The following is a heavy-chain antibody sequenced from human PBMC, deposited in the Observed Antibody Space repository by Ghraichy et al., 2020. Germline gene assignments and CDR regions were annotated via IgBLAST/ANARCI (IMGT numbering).Heavy chain of an antibody. CDR2: INHSGST. Sequence: SETLSLTCAVYGGSFSGYYWSWIRQPPGKGLEWIGEINHSGSTNYNPSLKSRVTISVDTSKNQFSLKLSSVTAADTAVYYCARGARITMVRASRAFDIWGQGTMVTVSS. CDR1: GGSFSGYY. D-gene: IGHD3-10*01. V-gene: IGHV4-34*01. CDR3: ARGARITMVRASRAFDI. J-gene: IGHJ3*02.